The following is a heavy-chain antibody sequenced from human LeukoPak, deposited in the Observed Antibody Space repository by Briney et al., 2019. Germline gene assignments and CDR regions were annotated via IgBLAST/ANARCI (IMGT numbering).Heavy chain of an antibody. D-gene: IGHD3-22*01. CDR1: GGSIITYYW. CDR2: IYWNDDK. V-gene: IGHV2-5*01. CDR3: AHRPGPGYYDSSGQPLPGAFDI. J-gene: IGHJ3*02. Sequence: TLSLTCTVSGGSIITYYWSWIRQPPGKALEWLALIYWNDDKRYSPSLKSRLTITKDTSKNQVVLTMTNRDPVDTATYYCAHRPGPGYYDSSGQPLPGAFDIWGQGTMVTVSS.